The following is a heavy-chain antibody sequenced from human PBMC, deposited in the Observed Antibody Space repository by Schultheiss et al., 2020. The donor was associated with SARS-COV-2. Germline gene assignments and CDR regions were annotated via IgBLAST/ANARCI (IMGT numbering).Heavy chain of an antibody. V-gene: IGHV4-39*01. D-gene: IGHD7-27*01. CDR1: GGSISSSSYY. Sequence: SETLSLTCTVSGGSISSSSYYWSWIRQPPGKGLEWIGEINHSGSTNYNPSLKSRVTISVDTSKNQFSLKLSSVTAADTAVYYCARHKRMEGLGTLWYFDYWGQGTLVTVSS. CDR3: ARHKRMEGLGTLWYFDY. J-gene: IGHJ4*02. CDR2: INHSGST.